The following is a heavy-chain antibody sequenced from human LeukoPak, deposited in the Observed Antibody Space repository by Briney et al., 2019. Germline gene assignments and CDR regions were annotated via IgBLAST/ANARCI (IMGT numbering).Heavy chain of an antibody. CDR3: SGTGYYYGMDV. CDR1: GGSFSGYY. CDR2: INHSGST. Sequence: PSETLSLTCAVYGGSFSGYYWSWIRLPPGKGLEWIGEINHSGSTNYNPSLKSRVTISVDTSKNQFSLKLSSVTAADTAVYYCSGTGYYYGMDVWGQGTTVTVSS. D-gene: IGHD6-13*01. V-gene: IGHV4-34*01. J-gene: IGHJ6*02.